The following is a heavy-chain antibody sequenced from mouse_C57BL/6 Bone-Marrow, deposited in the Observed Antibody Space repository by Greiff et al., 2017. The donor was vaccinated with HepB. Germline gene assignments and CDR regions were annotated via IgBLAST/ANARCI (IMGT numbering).Heavy chain of an antibody. CDR3: ARAPYGNYLYYFDY. CDR1: GYTFTSYW. CDR2: IYPSDSET. Sequence: QVQLQQPGAELVRPGSSVKLSCKASGYTFTSYWMDWVKQRPGQGLEWIGNIYPSDSETHYNQKFKDKATLTVDKSSSTAYMQRSSLTSEDSAVYYCARAPYGNYLYYFDYWGQGTTLTVSS. V-gene: IGHV1-61*01. J-gene: IGHJ2*01. D-gene: IGHD2-1*01.